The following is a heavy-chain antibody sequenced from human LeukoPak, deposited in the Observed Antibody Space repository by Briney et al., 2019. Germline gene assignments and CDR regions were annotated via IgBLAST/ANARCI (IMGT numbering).Heavy chain of an antibody. CDR3: ARDLYSSGDY. CDR2: MNVDGSST. J-gene: IGHJ4*02. V-gene: IGHV3-74*01. Sequence: GGSLRLSCAASGFTFSGYWMHWVRQAPGKGLVWVSRMNVDGSSTDYADSVKGRFTISRDNAKNTLYLQMNSLRAEDTAVYYCARDLYSSGDYWGQGTLVTVSS. D-gene: IGHD6-19*01. CDR1: GFTFSGYW.